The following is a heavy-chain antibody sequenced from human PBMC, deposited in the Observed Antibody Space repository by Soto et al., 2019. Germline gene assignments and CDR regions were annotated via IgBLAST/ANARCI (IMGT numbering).Heavy chain of an antibody. Sequence: GSLRLSCAASGFTFSSYAMSWVRQALGKGLEWVSGTSGSGGSTYYADSVKGRFTISRDNSKNTLYLQMNSLRAEDTAAYYCAKDHDYDFWSGYSFDYWGQGILVTVSS. CDR3: AKDHDYDFWSGYSFDY. D-gene: IGHD3-3*01. J-gene: IGHJ4*02. V-gene: IGHV3-23*01. CDR1: GFTFSSYA. CDR2: TSGSGGST.